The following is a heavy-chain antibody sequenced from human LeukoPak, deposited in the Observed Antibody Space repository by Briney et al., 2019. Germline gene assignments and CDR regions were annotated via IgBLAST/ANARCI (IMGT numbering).Heavy chain of an antibody. CDR1: GFTFSSYA. V-gene: IGHV3-23*01. Sequence: GGSLRLSCAASGFTFSSYAMSWVRQAPGKGLEWVSAISGSGGSTYYADSVKGRFTISRDNSKNTLYLQMNSLRAEDTAVYYCAKGPTSFYYDFWSGYQNWGQRTLVTVSS. CDR3: AKGPTSFYYDFWSGYQN. D-gene: IGHD3-3*01. CDR2: ISGSGGST. J-gene: IGHJ4*02.